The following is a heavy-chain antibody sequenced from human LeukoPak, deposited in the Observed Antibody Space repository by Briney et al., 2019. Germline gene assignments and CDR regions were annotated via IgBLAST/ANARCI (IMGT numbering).Heavy chain of an antibody. D-gene: IGHD1-26*01. J-gene: IGHJ4*02. V-gene: IGHV1-2*02. CDR1: GYTFTGYY. CDR3: ARDGESSGSDDFDF. CDR2: INPNSGGT. Sequence: ASVKVSCKASGYTFTGYYMHWVRQAPGQGLEWMGWINPNSGGTNYAQKFQGRVTMTRDTSISTAYVELSRLQSDDTAVYYCARDGESSGSDDFDFWGQGTLVTVSS.